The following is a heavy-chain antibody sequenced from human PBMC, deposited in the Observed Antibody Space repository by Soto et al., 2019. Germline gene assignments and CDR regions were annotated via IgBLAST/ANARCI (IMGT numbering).Heavy chain of an antibody. V-gene: IGHV3-23*01. CDR1: GFTFSNYA. CDR3: AKCGASNTGIPTGFDH. D-gene: IGHD2-15*01. Sequence: GGSLRLSCAVSGFTFSNYAMAWVRQAPGKGLEYVSSITGNGVSTYYAHSVKGRFTISRDNSKNTLYVQMNSLTAEDTAIYYCAKCGASNTGIPTGFDHWGQGTLVTVSS. CDR2: ITGNGVST. J-gene: IGHJ5*02.